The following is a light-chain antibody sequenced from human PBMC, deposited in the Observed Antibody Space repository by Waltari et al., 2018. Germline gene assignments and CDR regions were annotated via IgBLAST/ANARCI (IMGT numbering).Light chain of an antibody. V-gene: IGLV1-51*02. CDR1: RPNIGNNY. CDR3: GTWDSSLSGAV. Sequence: QSVLTQPPSVSAAPGQRVTLPCPGGRPNIGNNYVSWYRQFPGTAPKLLNYESRGRPSVLPGRFAGSKSGTSATLDITGLQAGDEADYYCGTWDSSLSGAVFGGGTHLTVL. CDR2: ESR. J-gene: IGLJ7*01.